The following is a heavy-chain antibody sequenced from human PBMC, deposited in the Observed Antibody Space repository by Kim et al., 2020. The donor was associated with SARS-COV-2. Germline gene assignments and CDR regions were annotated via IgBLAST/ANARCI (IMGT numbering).Heavy chain of an antibody. D-gene: IGHD6-6*01. CDR3: ARVGVEYSSSSDYYYYGMDV. CDR1: GGTFSSYA. V-gene: IGHV1-69*13. CDR2: IIPIFGTA. Sequence: SVKVSCKASGGTFSSYAISWVRQAPGQGLEWMGGIIPIFGTANYAQKFQGRVTITADESTSTAYMELSSLRSEDTAVYYCARVGVEYSSSSDYYYYGMDVWGQGTTVTVSS. J-gene: IGHJ6*02.